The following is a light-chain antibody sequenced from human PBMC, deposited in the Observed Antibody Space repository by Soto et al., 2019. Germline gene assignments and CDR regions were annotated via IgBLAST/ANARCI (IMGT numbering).Light chain of an antibody. V-gene: IGKV1-5*01. Sequence: DVQMTQSPSSLSASVGDRVTITCRASQSINNWLAWYQQKPGKAPKFLIYDASTLETGVPSRFSGSASGTEFPLTISGLQPEDFASYYCQQYDTYPLTFGGGTRVELK. CDR2: DAS. J-gene: IGKJ4*01. CDR3: QQYDTYPLT. CDR1: QSINNW.